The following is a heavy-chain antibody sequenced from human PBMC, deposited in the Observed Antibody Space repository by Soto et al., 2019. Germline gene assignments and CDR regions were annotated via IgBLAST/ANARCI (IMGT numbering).Heavy chain of an antibody. CDR1: GFTFSSYS. CDR3: ARGYLVPAAILVPIDY. V-gene: IGHV3-48*01. D-gene: IGHD2-2*01. Sequence: EVQLVESGGGLVQPGGSLRLSCAASGFTFSSYSMNWVRQAPGKGLEWVSYISSSSSTIYYADSVKGRFTISRDNAKNSLYLQMNSLRAEDAAVYYCARGYLVPAAILVPIDYWGQGTLVTVSS. CDR2: ISSSSSTI. J-gene: IGHJ4*02.